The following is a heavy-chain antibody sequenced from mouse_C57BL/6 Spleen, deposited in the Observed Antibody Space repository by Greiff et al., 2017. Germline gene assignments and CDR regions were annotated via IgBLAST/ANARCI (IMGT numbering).Heavy chain of an antibody. CDR1: GYAFTNYL. CDR2: INPANGGT. J-gene: IGHJ2*01. D-gene: IGHD1-1*02. Sequence: QVQLQQSGAELVRPGTSVKVSCKASGYAFTNYLIEWVKQRPGQGLEWIGVINPANGGTHYNEKFKGKATLTADKSSSTAYMQLSSLTSEDSAVYFCARWGGSNFTFDYWGQGTTLTVSS. V-gene: IGHV1-54*01. CDR3: ARWGGSNFTFDY.